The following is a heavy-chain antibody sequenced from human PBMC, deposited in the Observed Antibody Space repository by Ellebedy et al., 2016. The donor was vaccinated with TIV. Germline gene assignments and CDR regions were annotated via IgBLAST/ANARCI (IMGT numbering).Heavy chain of an antibody. J-gene: IGHJ4*02. CDR1: GGTFNSHA. V-gene: IGHV1-69*13. CDR2: ITGMFRTV. CDR3: ARGGAYYHRYFDD. D-gene: IGHD3-10*01. Sequence: SVKVSCKASGGTFNSHAISWVRPAPGQGLEWMGGITGMFRTVNYAQKFQGRVTITADEFMTTAYMELSSLRSEDTAVYYCARGGAYYHRYFDDWGQGTLVTVSS.